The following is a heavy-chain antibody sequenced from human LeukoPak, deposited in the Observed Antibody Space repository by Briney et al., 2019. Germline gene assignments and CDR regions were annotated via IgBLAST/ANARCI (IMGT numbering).Heavy chain of an antibody. CDR2: ISSSSSII. D-gene: IGHD3-22*01. V-gene: IGHV3-21*01. CDR3: ARSVDNTQGDTKGLGYYPSPGMDV. Sequence: GGSLRLSCAASGFTFRTYNMNWVRQAPGKGLEWVSSISSSSSIIYYADSVKGRFTISRDNAKNSLYLQMNSLRAEDTAVYYCARSVDNTQGDTKGLGYYPSPGMDVWGQGTTVTVSS. CDR1: GFTFRTYN. J-gene: IGHJ6*02.